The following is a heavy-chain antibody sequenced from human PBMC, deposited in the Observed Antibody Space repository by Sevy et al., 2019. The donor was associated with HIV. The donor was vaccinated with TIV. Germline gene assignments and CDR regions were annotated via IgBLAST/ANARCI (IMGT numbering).Heavy chain of an antibody. CDR2: IYTSGST. J-gene: IGHJ4*02. CDR3: ARDRAATYYDFWSGSYGSFDY. Sequence: SETLSLTCTVSGGSISSYYWSWIRQPAGKGLEWIGRIYTSGSTIYNPSLKSRVTLSVDTSKNQSSLKVSSLTAADPGVDYCARDRAATYYDFWSGSYGSFDYWGQGTLVTVSS. CDR1: GGSISSYY. D-gene: IGHD3-3*01. V-gene: IGHV4-4*07.